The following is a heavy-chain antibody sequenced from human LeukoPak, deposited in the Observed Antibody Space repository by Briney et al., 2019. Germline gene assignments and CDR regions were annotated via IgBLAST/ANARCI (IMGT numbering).Heavy chain of an antibody. Sequence: GGPLRLSCAASGITFSNYWMSWVRQAPGKGLEWVANINPDGSKKNYAQSVKGRFTISRDNAKNSLSLQMNSLRAEDTAVYYCATEPGIGYAFDIWGQGRMVTVSS. V-gene: IGHV3-7*01. CDR2: INPDGSKK. CDR1: GITFSNYW. D-gene: IGHD2-15*01. J-gene: IGHJ3*02. CDR3: ATEPGIGYAFDI.